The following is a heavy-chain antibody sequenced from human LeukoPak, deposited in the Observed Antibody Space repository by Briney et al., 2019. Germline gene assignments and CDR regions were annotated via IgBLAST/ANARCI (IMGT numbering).Heavy chain of an antibody. D-gene: IGHD2-15*01. J-gene: IGHJ4*02. CDR3: ARDVYRGIVVVVAATPDY. V-gene: IGHV3-21*01. CDR2: ISSSSSYI. CDR1: GFTFSSYS. Sequence: GGSLRLSCAASGFTFSSYSTNWVRQAPGKGLEWVSSISSSSSYIYYADSVKGRFTISRDNAKNSLYLQMNSLRAEDTAVYYCARDVYRGIVVVVAATPDYWGQGTLVTVSS.